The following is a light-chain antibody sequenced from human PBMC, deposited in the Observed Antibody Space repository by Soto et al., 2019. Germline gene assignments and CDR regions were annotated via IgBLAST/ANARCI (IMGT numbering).Light chain of an antibody. CDR1: SGSIASHY. Sequence: NFMLTQPHSVSESQGKTVTISCTRSSGSIASHYVQWYQQRPGSAPTTVIFEDNQRPSGVPDRFSGSIASSSNSASLTISGLKTEDEADYYCQSYDTTNVVFGGRTKLTVL. V-gene: IGLV6-57*04. J-gene: IGLJ2*01. CDR2: EDN. CDR3: QSYDTTNVV.